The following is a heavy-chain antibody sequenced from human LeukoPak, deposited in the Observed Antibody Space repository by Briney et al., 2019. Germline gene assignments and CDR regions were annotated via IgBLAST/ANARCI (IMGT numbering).Heavy chain of an antibody. CDR2: IKSDGSST. Sequence: SGGSLRLSCAASGCTFTTSWMHWFRQAPGKGLVWVSRIKSDGSSTTYADSVKGRFTISRDNAKNTLYLQMNSLRAEDTAVYYCARDQYSSTWYRGAFDIWGQGTMVSVSS. J-gene: IGHJ3*02. V-gene: IGHV3-74*01. CDR3: ARDQYSSTWYRGAFDI. CDR1: GCTFTTSW. D-gene: IGHD6-13*01.